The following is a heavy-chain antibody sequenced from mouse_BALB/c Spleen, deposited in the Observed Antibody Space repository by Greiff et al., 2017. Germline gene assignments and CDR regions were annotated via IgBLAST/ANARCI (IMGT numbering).Heavy chain of an antibody. CDR3: ARDRRYYAMDY. J-gene: IGHJ4*01. CDR2: IWGDGST. CDR1: GFSLTSYG. V-gene: IGHV2-6-7*01. Sequence: QVQLQQSGPGLVQPSQSLSITCTVSGFSLTSYGVNWVRQPPGKGLEWLGMIWGDGSTDYNSALKSRLSISKDNSKSQVFLKMNSLQTDDTARYYCARDRRYYAMDYWGQGTSVTVSS.